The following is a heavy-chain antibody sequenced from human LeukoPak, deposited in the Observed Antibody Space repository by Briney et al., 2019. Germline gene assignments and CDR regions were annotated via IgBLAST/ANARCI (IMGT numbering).Heavy chain of an antibody. J-gene: IGHJ6*03. V-gene: IGHV3-21*01. CDR1: GFTFSSYS. CDR2: ISSSSSYI. Sequence: PGGSLRLSCAASGFTFSSYSMNWVRQAPGKGLEWVSSISSSSSYIYYADSVKGRFTISRDNAKNSLYLQMNSLRAEDTAVYYCARDYRGSSVPSRPYMDVWGKGTTVTVSS. CDR3: ARDYRGSSVPSRPYMDV. D-gene: IGHD6-6*01.